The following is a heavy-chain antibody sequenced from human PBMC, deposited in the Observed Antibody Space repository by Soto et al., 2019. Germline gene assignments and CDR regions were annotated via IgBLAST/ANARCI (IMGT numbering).Heavy chain of an antibody. CDR3: ARVGVNWNSVGDYYYYYRGV. Sequence: GGSLRLSCAASGFTVSSNYMSWVRQAPGKGLEWVSVIYSGGSTYYADSVKGRFTISRHNSKNTLYLQMNSLRAEDTAVYYCARVGVNWNSVGDYYYYYRGVGGKGTRVTVPS. CDR2: IYSGGST. V-gene: IGHV3-53*04. J-gene: IGHJ6*03. CDR1: GFTVSSNY. D-gene: IGHD1-7*01.